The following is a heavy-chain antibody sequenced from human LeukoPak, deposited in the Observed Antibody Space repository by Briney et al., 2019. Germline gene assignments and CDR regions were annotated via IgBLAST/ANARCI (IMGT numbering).Heavy chain of an antibody. CDR3: GDLGSTGTDH. CDR1: GFTFSPHY. CDR2: IRNKADGYTT. J-gene: IGHJ4*02. Sequence: GGSLRLSCVASGFTFSPHYMDWVRQSPGQGLEWVGLIRNKADGYTTIYAASVKGRFTISRDDSKNSVYLQMDSLKTEDAAVYYCGDLGSTGTDHWGQGTLVTVSS. V-gene: IGHV3-72*01. D-gene: IGHD4-17*01.